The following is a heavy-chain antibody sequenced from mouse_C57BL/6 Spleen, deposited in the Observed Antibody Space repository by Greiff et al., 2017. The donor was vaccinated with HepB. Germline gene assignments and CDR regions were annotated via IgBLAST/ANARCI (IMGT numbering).Heavy chain of an antibody. J-gene: IGHJ4*01. CDR2: INPGSGGT. D-gene: IGHD2-10*02. CDR1: GYAFTNYL. CDR3: ARGEYGNDYAMDY. V-gene: IGHV1-54*01. Sequence: QVQLKQSGAELVRPGTSVKVSCKASGYAFTNYLIEWVKQRPGQGLEWIGVINPGSGGTNYNEKFKGKATLTADKSSSTAYMQLSSLTSEDSAVYFCARGEYGNDYAMDYWGQGTSVTVSS.